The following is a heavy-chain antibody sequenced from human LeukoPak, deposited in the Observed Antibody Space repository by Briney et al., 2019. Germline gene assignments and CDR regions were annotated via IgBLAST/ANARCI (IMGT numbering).Heavy chain of an antibody. CDR3: ARLVYDSRGYYFDY. CDR2: IRYSGSA. V-gene: IGHV4-59*12. D-gene: IGHD3-22*01. Sequence: SETLSLTCTVSGGSISTYYWSWIRQPPGKGLEWIGYIRYSGSANYNPSLRSRVTISIDTSKTQFTLKLSSVPAAATAVYHCARLVYDSRGYYFDYWGQGTLVTVSS. J-gene: IGHJ4*02. CDR1: GGSISTYY.